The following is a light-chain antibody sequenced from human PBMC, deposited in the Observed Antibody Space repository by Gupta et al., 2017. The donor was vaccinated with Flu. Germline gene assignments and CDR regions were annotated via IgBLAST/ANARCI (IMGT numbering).Light chain of an antibody. CDR3: QQRCNWPLT. V-gene: IGKV3-11*01. CDR2: YAS. CDR1: QSVSSY. J-gene: IGKJ4*01. Sequence: EIVLTQSPATLSLSPGDRATLSCRASQSVSSYLAWYQQKPGQAPRVLIYYASNRATGIPTRFRGSGSGANFTLTISSLEPEDFAVYYCQQRCNWPLTFGGGTKVEIK.